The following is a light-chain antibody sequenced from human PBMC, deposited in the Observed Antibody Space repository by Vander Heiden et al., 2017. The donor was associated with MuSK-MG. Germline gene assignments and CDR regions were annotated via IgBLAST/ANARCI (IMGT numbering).Light chain of an antibody. Sequence: SYVLTQPPSVSVAPGKTARITCGGNNIGSKSVHWYQQKPGQAPVLVVYDDSDRPSGIPERFSGSNSGNTATLHIRRVEAGDEADYYCQAWDSSRDHVVFGGGTKLTVL. V-gene: IGLV3-21*03. CDR2: DDS. J-gene: IGLJ3*02. CDR3: QAWDSSRDHVV. CDR1: NIGSKS.